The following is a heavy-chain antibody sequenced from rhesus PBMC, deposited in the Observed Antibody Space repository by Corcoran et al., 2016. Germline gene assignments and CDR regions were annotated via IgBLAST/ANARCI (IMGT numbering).Heavy chain of an antibody. Sequence: QVQLQESGPGLVKPSGTLSLTCAVSGGPFWGYYWTWLRQPPGWGLEWIGYFYGNSASTNYNPSIKNRVTSSKDTSKNQFSLKLSSVTAADTAVYYCARGPLKFWSGYHIPDWGQGVLVTVSS. D-gene: IGHD3-3*01. CDR3: ARGPLKFWSGYHIPD. CDR1: GGPFWGYY. V-gene: IGHV4-165*01. J-gene: IGHJ4*01. CDR2: FYGNSAST.